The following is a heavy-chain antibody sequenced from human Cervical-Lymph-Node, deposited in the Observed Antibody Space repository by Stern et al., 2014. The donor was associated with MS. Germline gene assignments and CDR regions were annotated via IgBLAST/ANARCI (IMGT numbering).Heavy chain of an antibody. V-gene: IGHV3-23*04. J-gene: IGHJ6*02. D-gene: IGHD2-15*01. CDR1: GFTFSSYA. Sequence: EVQLVESGGGLVQPGGSLRLSCAASGFTFSSYAMSWVRQAPGKGLEWVSAISGSGGSTYYADSVKGRFTISRDNSKNTLYLQMNSLRAEDTAVYYCAKLGEDIVVVYYYGMDVWGQGTTVTVSS. CDR3: AKLGEDIVVVYYYGMDV. CDR2: ISGSGGST.